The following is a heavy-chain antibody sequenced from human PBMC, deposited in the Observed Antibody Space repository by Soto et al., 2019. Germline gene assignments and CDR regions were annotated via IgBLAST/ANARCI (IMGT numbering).Heavy chain of an antibody. Sequence: GGSLRLSCAASGFTFSSYAMHWVRQAPGKGLEWVAVISYDGSNKYYADSVKGRFTISRDNSKNTLYLQMNSLRAEDTAVYYCARPLPTQYSSGWLGAFDIWGQGTMVTVSS. V-gene: IGHV3-30-3*01. CDR1: GFTFSSYA. D-gene: IGHD6-19*01. CDR2: ISYDGSNK. CDR3: ARPLPTQYSSGWLGAFDI. J-gene: IGHJ3*02.